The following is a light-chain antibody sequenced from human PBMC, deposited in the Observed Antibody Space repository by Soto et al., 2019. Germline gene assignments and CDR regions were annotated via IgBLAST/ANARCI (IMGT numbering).Light chain of an antibody. CDR3: QHRSSWPLT. CDR1: QSVITY. Sequence: EILLTQSPATLSLSPGERATLYCRAIQSVITYLLWYQQKPGQAPRLLIYDASNRATGIPARFSGSGSGTDFTLTISSLEPEDFAVYYCQHRSSWPLTFGGGTKVEIK. J-gene: IGKJ4*01. CDR2: DAS. V-gene: IGKV3-11*01.